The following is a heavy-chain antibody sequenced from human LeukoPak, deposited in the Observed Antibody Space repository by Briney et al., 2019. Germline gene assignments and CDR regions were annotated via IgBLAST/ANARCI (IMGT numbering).Heavy chain of an antibody. V-gene: IGHV3-23*01. J-gene: IGHJ4*02. D-gene: IGHD2-21*02. CDR2: ISGSGGST. CDR3: AKDETYCGGDCSKTLSY. CDR1: AFTFSSYA. Sequence: GGSLRLSCAASAFTFSSYAMSWVRQAPGKGLEWVSAISGSGGSTYYADSVKGRFTISRDNSKNTVYLQMNSLRAEDTAVYYSAKDETYCGGDCSKTLSYWGQGTLVTVSS.